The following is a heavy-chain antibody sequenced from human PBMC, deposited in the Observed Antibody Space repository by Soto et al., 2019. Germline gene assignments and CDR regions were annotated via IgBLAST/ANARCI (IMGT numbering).Heavy chain of an antibody. CDR2: ISGSGGST. J-gene: IGHJ3*02. Sequence: EVQLLESGGGLVQPGGSLRLSCAASGFTFSSYAMSWVRQAPGKGLEWVSAISGSGGSTYYADSVKVRFTISRDNSKNTLYLQMNSLRAEDTAVYYCAKADPYCSSTSCYFSAFDIWGQGTMVTVSS. V-gene: IGHV3-23*01. CDR3: AKADPYCSSTSCYFSAFDI. CDR1: GFTFSSYA. D-gene: IGHD2-2*01.